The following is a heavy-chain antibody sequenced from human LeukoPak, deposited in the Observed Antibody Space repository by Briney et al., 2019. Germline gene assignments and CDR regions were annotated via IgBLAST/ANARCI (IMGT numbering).Heavy chain of an antibody. V-gene: IGHV3-49*04. CDR2: IRGKAYGGTT. D-gene: IGHD3-10*01. Sequence: GGSLRLSCTASGFTFGDYAMSWVRQAPGKGLEWVGFIRGKAYGGTTEYAASVKGRFTISRDDSKSIAYLQMNSLKTEDTAVYYCTRVYGSGRYYYYGMDVWGQGTTVTVSS. CDR3: TRVYGSGRYYYYGMDV. J-gene: IGHJ6*02. CDR1: GFTFGDYA.